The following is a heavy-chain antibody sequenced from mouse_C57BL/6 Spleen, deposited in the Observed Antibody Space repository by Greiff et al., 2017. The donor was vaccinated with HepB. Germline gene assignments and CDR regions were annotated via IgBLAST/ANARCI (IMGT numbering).Heavy chain of an antibody. CDR1: GFTFSNYW. V-gene: IGHV6-3*01. CDR2: IRLKSDNYAT. J-gene: IGHJ3*01. Sequence: EVKLEESGGGLVQPGGSMKLSCVASGFTFSNYWMTWVRQSPEKGLEWVAQIRLKSDNYATHYAESVKGRFTISRDDSKSSVYLQMNNLRAEDTGIYYCTGTPWFAYWGQGTLVTVSA. CDR3: TGTPWFAY.